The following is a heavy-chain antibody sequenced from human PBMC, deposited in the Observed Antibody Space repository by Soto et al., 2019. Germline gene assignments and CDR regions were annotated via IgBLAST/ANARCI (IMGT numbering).Heavy chain of an antibody. CDR3: ARQRTSVVTQAYFDV. D-gene: IGHD2-21*02. V-gene: IGHV4-39*01. Sequence: ASETLSLTCTVTGDSISSRSYYWGWIRQPPWKGLEWIGSIYYSGSTYNNPSLRSRVSMSIDTSKDQFSLKLKSVTAADTALYFCARQRTSVVTQAYFDVWGPGXLVTVYS. CDR2: IYYSGST. CDR1: GDSISSRSYY. J-gene: IGHJ4*02.